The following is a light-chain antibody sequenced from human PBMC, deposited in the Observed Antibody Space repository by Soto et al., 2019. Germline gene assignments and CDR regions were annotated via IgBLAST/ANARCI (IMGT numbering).Light chain of an antibody. CDR3: PQRSNWPLT. J-gene: IGKJ5*01. CDR2: DAS. Sequence: EIVMKQSPATLSLSPGESATLSCRASRSVSSYLAWYQQKPGQAARLLIYDASNRPTDNPPRFSASGSGTDFTLTICNLEPEDFAFYYCPQRSNWPLTFLQGTRRE. V-gene: IGKV3-11*01. CDR1: RSVSSY.